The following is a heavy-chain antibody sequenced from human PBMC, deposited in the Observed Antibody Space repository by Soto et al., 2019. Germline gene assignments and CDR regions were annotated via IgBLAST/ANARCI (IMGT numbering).Heavy chain of an antibody. J-gene: IGHJ4*02. D-gene: IGHD4-4*01. CDR2: IYYSGST. V-gene: IGHV4-59*08. CDR1: GGSISSYY. CDR3: ARLTTPSNFDY. Sequence: ETLSLTCTVSGGSISSYYWSWIRQPPGKGLEWIGYIYYSGSTNYNPSLKSRVTISVDTSKNQFSLKLSSVTAADTAVYYCARLTTPSNFDYWGQGTLVTVSS.